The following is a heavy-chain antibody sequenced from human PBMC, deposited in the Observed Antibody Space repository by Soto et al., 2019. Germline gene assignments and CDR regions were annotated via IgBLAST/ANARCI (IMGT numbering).Heavy chain of an antibody. J-gene: IGHJ4*02. CDR1: GFTFSAHA. CDR3: ARDLTTHDY. Sequence: EVQLLESGGGLVQPGGSLRLSCVGSGFTFSAHAITWVRQVPGKGLDWVSTLGTIGAFYADSVKGRFTISRDNSKNTVNLQMNSLRGEDTAIYYCARDLTTHDYWGQGTVVTVSS. V-gene: IGHV3-23*01. CDR2: LGTIGA.